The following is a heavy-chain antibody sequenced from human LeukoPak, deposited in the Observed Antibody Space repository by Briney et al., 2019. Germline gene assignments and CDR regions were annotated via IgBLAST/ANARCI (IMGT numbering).Heavy chain of an antibody. D-gene: IGHD2-21*01. CDR1: GFTFSSHS. Sequence: GGSLRLSCEASGFTFSSHSMTWVRQVPGKTLEWISYIGHTGSPAHYADSVRGRFTISRDNAKNSLYLQMNSLTVEDTAVYYCARDQRPYCGGECYCAIDLWGRGTLVTVSS. J-gene: IGHJ3*01. CDR2: IGHTGSPA. V-gene: IGHV3-48*01. CDR3: ARDQRPYCGGECYCAIDL.